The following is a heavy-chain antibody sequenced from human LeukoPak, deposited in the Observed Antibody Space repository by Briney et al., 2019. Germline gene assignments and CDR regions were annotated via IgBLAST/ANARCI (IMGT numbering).Heavy chain of an antibody. V-gene: IGHV1-18*01. J-gene: IGHJ4*02. Sequence: SVKVSCKASGYTFTNYGISWVRQAPGQGLEWMGWISAYNGNTNYAQRFQGRVTMTTDTSTSTVYMELRILRSDDTAVYYCARDRDYGSGTDYWGQGTLVTVSS. CDR1: GYTFTNYG. CDR2: ISAYNGNT. CDR3: ARDRDYGSGTDY. D-gene: IGHD3-10*01.